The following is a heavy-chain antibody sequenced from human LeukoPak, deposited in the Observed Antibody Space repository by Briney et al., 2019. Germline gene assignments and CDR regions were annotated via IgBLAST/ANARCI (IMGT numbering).Heavy chain of an antibody. CDR3: ARDRYYYDSSGYYYSRVIDY. J-gene: IGHJ4*02. CDR1: GYTFTGYY. Sequence: ASVKVSCKASGYTFTGYYMHWVRQAPGQGLEWMGWINPNGGGTNYAQKFQGRVTMTRDTSISTAYMELSRLRSDDTAVYYCARDRYYYDSSGYYYSRVIDYWGQGTLVTVSS. CDR2: INPNGGGT. D-gene: IGHD3-22*01. V-gene: IGHV1-2*02.